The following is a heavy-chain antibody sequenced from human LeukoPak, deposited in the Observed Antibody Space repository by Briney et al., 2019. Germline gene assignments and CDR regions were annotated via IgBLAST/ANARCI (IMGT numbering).Heavy chain of an antibody. V-gene: IGHV6-1*01. Sequence: SQTLSLTCAISGDSVSSNSAAWNRIRQSPSRGLVWLGRTYYRSKWYNDYAVSVKSRITINPDTSKNQFSLKLSSVTAADTAVYYCAREVAGTPFIDYWGQGTLVTVSS. CDR2: TYYRSKWYN. D-gene: IGHD1-14*01. J-gene: IGHJ4*02. CDR1: GDSVSSNSAA. CDR3: AREVAGTPFIDY.